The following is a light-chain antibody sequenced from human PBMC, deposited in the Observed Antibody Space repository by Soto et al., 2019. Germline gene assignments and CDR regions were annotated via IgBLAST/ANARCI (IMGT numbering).Light chain of an antibody. Sequence: QSVLTQPASVSGSPGQSITISCTGTSSDLGAYNYVSWYQQHPGKAPKLMIYEVRNRPSGVSDRFSGSRSGNTASLTISGLQAEDESDYYCSSYTSSSTWVFGGGTKLTVL. CDR1: SSDLGAYNY. CDR3: SSYTSSSTWV. J-gene: IGLJ3*02. CDR2: EVR. V-gene: IGLV2-14*01.